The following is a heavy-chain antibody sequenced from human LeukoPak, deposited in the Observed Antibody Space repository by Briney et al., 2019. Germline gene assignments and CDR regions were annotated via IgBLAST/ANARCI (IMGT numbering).Heavy chain of an antibody. CDR1: GFTFSDYY. V-gene: IGHV3-11*01. D-gene: IGHD5-18*01. Sequence: PGGSLRLPCAASGFTFSDYYMSWIRQAPGKGLEWVSYISSSGSTIYYADSVKGRFTISRDNAKNSLYLQMNSLRAEDTAVYYCASPKSGYSYGPKDYWGQGTLVTVSS. CDR3: ASPKSGYSYGPKDY. J-gene: IGHJ4*02. CDR2: ISSSGSTI.